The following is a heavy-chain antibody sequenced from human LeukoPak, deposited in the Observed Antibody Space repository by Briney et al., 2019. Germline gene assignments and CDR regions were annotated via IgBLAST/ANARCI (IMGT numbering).Heavy chain of an antibody. V-gene: IGHV4-4*07. CDR3: ARDPRGYSGYGPGVYFDY. CDR1: GGSISSYY. CDR2: IYTSGST. D-gene: IGHD5-12*01. Sequence: PSETLSLTCTVSGGSISSYYWSWIRQPAGKGLEWIGRIYTSGSTNYNPSLKSRVAMSVDTSKNQFSLKLSSVTAADTAVYYCARDPRGYSGYGPGVYFDYWGQGTLVTVSS. J-gene: IGHJ4*02.